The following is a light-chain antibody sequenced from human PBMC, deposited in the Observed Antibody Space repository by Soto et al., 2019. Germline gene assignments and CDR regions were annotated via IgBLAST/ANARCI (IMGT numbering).Light chain of an antibody. V-gene: IGKV1-39*01. J-gene: IGKJ2*01. CDR1: QSISSY. CDR3: QQSYSTLYT. Sequence: DIQMTQSPSSLSASVGDRVTITCRASQSISSYLNWYQQKPGKAPKLLIYAASSLQSGVPSRFSGSGSGTDFTLTISSLQPEDFATYYCQQSYSTLYTFGQGTKLYIK. CDR2: AAS.